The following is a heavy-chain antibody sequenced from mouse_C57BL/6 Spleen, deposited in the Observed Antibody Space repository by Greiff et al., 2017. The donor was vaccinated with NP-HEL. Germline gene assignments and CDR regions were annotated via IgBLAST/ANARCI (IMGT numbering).Heavy chain of an antibody. CDR1: GYTFTSYW. V-gene: IGHV1-69*01. Sequence: QVQLQQPGAELVMPGASVKLSCKASGYTFTSYWMHWVKQRPGQGLEWIGEIDPSDSYTNYNQKFKGKSTLTVDKSSSTAYMQLSSLTSEDSAVYYCARGRTVGLAMDYWGQGTSVTVSS. D-gene: IGHD1-1*01. J-gene: IGHJ4*01. CDR2: IDPSDSYT. CDR3: ARGRTVGLAMDY.